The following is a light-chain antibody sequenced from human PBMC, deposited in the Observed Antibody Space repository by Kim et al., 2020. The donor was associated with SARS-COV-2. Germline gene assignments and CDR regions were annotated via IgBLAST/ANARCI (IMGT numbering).Light chain of an antibody. Sequence: SPGERATLACRASQSVSSSYLAWYQQRPGQAPRLLIYGASSRATGIPDRFSGSESGTDFPLTISRLEPEDFAVYYCQQYDMSPLTFGGGTKVDIK. V-gene: IGKV3-20*01. CDR2: GAS. J-gene: IGKJ4*01. CDR1: QSVSSSY. CDR3: QQYDMSPLT.